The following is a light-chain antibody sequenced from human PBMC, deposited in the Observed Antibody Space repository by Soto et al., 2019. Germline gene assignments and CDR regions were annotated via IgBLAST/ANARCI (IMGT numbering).Light chain of an antibody. CDR2: GAS. V-gene: IGKV3-20*01. Sequence: EIVLTQSPGTLSLSPGAGATLSCRASQSISSTFLAWYQHKPGQAPRVLIYGASRRAAGIPDRFSGSWSVTDFTLTISRLEPEDFAIYYCQQYESSWTFGQGTKVEMK. CDR3: QQYESSWT. J-gene: IGKJ1*01. CDR1: QSISSTF.